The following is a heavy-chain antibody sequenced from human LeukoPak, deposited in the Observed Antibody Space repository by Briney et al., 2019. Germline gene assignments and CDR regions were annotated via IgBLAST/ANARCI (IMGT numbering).Heavy chain of an antibody. CDR1: GYTFTSYA. Sequence: GASVKVSCKASGYTFTSYAMNWVRQAPGQGLEWMGWINPNSGGTNYVQKFQGRVTMTRDTSISTAYMELSRLRSDDTAVYYCARAPIYSSSSDWFDPWGQGTLVTVSS. D-gene: IGHD6-6*01. CDR3: ARAPIYSSSSDWFDP. J-gene: IGHJ5*02. V-gene: IGHV1-2*02. CDR2: INPNSGGT.